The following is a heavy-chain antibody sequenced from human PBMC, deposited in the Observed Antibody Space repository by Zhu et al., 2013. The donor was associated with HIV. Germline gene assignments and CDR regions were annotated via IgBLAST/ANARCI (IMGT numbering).Heavy chain of an antibody. Sequence: QVQLVQSGAEVKKPGSSVKVSCKASGGTFSSYAISWVRQAPGQGLEWMGGIIPIFGTANYAQKFQGRVTITADESTSTAYMELSSLRSEDTAVYYCASRGHAGTATYYYYGMDVWGQGTTVTVSS. V-gene: IGHV1-69*01. CDR3: ASRGHAGTATYYYYGMDV. D-gene: IGHD1-26*01. J-gene: IGHJ6*02. CDR2: IIPIFGTA. CDR1: GGTFSSYA.